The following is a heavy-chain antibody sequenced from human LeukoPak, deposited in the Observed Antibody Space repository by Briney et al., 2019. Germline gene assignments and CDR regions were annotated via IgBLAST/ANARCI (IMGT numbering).Heavy chain of an antibody. CDR2: ISYDGSNK. Sequence: GGSLRLSCAASGFTFSSYGMHWVRQAPGKGLEWVAVISYDGSNKHYADSVKGRFTISRDNSKNTLYLQMNSLRAEDTAVYYCAADSSGWSSWGQGTLVTVSS. CDR3: AADSSGWSS. D-gene: IGHD6-19*01. J-gene: IGHJ4*02. CDR1: GFTFSSYG. V-gene: IGHV3-30*03.